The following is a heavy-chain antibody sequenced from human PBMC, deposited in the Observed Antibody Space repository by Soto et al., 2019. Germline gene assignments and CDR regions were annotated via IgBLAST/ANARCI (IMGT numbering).Heavy chain of an antibody. V-gene: IGHV5-51*01. Sequence: PGESLKISCQGSGYRFTNYWLGGVRLMPGKGLEWMGIIYPGDSDIRNSPSFQGQVTISVDKSISTAYLQWSSLKASDTAMYYCARQDDSSGYYAFDIWGQGTMVTVSS. D-gene: IGHD3-22*01. J-gene: IGHJ3*02. CDR1: GYRFTNYW. CDR2: IYPGDSDI. CDR3: ARQDDSSGYYAFDI.